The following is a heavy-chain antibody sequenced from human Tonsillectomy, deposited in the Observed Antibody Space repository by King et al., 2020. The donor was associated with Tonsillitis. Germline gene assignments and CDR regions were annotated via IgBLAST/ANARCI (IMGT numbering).Heavy chain of an antibody. D-gene: IGHD4-17*01. CDR3: ARLGGDYGDHNGLDV. CDR2: VYDSGRT. V-gene: IGHV4-59*02. Sequence: QLQESGPGLVKPSETLSLTCTVSGGSVNNYYWGWIRQPPGKGLEWIGNVYDSGRTIYNPSLKSRVSISVDTSKHQFSLKVTSVTAADSAVYFCARLGGDYGDHNGLDVWGQGTTVIVS. J-gene: IGHJ6*02. CDR1: GGSVNNYY.